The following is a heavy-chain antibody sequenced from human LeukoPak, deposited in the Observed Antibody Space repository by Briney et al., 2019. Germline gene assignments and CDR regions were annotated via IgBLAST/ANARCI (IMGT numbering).Heavy chain of an antibody. CDR2: IYYSGST. D-gene: IGHD3-22*01. V-gene: IGHV4-59*08. Sequence: PSETLSLTCTVSGGSISSYYWSWIRQPPGKGLEWIGYIYYSGSTNYNPSLKSRVTISVDTSKNQFSLKLSSVTAADTAVYYCARTDSSGYLYYFDYWGQGTLVTVSS. J-gene: IGHJ4*02. CDR1: GGSISSYY. CDR3: ARTDSSGYLYYFDY.